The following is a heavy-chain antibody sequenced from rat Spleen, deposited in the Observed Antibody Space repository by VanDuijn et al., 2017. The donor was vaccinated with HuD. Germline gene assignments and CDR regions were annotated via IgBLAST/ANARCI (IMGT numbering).Heavy chain of an antibody. CDR3: AVAGYGY. Sequence: QVQLKESGPGLVQPSQTLSLTCTVSGFSLTSYHVSWVRQPPGKGLEWMGVISSGGSIYYNSTLKSRLSISRDTSKSQLFLKMNSLRSEDTATYYCAVAGYGYWGQGVMVTVSS. CDR1: GFSLTSYH. D-gene: IGHD4-3*01. CDR2: ISSGGSI. J-gene: IGHJ2*01. V-gene: IGHV2-43*01.